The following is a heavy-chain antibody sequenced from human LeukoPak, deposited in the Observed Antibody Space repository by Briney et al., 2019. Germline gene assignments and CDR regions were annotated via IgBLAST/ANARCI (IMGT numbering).Heavy chain of an antibody. J-gene: IGHJ6*03. CDR2: INHSGST. V-gene: IGHV4-34*01. CDR3: ARIAAVTTGNYYYYYMDV. CDR1: GGSFSGYY. Sequence: SETLSLTCAVYGGSFSGYYWSWIRQPPGKGLEWIGEINHSGSTNYNRSLKSRVTISVDTSKNQFSLKLSSVTAADTAVYYCARIAAVTTGNYYYYYMDVWGKGTTVTVSS. D-gene: IGHD4-17*01.